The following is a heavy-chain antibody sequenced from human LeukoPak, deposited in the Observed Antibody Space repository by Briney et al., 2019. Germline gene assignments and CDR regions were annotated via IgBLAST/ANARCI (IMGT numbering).Heavy chain of an antibody. J-gene: IGHJ4*02. D-gene: IGHD3-22*01. CDR1: GFTFSSYG. CDR3: ARDVFTTYDTGGGYFDY. Sequence: WRSLTLSCVVSGFTFSSYGMHWVRQAPGKGLEWVALIWYDGSNKYYADYVKGRFTISRDNSKNTLYLQMNSLRADDTAVYYCARDVFTTYDTGGGYFDYWGQGTLVTVSS. CDR2: IWYDGSNK. V-gene: IGHV3-33*01.